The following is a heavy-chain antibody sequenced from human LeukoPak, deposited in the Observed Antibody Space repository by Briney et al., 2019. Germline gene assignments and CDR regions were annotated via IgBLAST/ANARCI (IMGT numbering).Heavy chain of an antibody. Sequence: ASVKVSCKASGYTFTSYYMHWVRQAPGQGLEWMGIINPSGGSTSYAQKFQGRVTMTRDTSTSTVYMELSRLRSDDTALYFCARVCCSGDSTDSLDIWGQGTMVTVSS. CDR1: GYTFTSYY. CDR2: INPSGGST. V-gene: IGHV1-46*01. J-gene: IGHJ3*02. CDR3: ARVCCSGDSTDSLDI. D-gene: IGHD2-15*01.